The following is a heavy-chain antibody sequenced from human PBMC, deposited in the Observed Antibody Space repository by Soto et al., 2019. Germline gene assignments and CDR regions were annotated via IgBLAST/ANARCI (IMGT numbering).Heavy chain of an antibody. J-gene: IGHJ6*02. Sequence: QVQLVQSGAEVKKPGSSVKVSCKASGGTFSSYAISWVRQAPGQGLEWMGGIIPIFGTANYAQKFQGRVTITADESTSKAYMELSSLRSEDTAVYYCAKDIVLVPAALGYYYYGMDVWGQGTTVTVSS. D-gene: IGHD2-2*01. CDR1: GGTFSSYA. V-gene: IGHV1-69*12. CDR2: IIPIFGTA. CDR3: AKDIVLVPAALGYYYYGMDV.